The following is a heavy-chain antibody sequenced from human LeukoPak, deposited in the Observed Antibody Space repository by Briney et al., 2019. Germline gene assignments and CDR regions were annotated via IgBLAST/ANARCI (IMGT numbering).Heavy chain of an antibody. J-gene: IGHJ4*02. CDR3: ARAKRHTVTIDC. Sequence: SDTLSLTCTVSGDSISTSKSYWGWIRQPPLKGLEWIGSIYYTGNTYYNASLKSRVTISVDTSKNQFSLKLSSVTAADTAVYYCARAKRHTVTIDCWGQGTLVTVSS. CDR2: IYYTGNT. CDR1: GDSISTSKSY. V-gene: IGHV4-39*07. D-gene: IGHD4-17*01.